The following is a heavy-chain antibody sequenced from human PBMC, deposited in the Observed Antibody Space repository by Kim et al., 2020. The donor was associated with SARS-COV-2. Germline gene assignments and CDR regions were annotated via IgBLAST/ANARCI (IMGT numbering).Heavy chain of an antibody. CDR3: AKDSITMVRGVHY. D-gene: IGHD3-10*01. V-gene: IGHV3-23*01. Sequence: YPDSVQGRFTISRDNSKHTLYLQMNSLRADDTAVYYCAKDSITMVRGVHYWGQGTLVTVSS. J-gene: IGHJ4*02.